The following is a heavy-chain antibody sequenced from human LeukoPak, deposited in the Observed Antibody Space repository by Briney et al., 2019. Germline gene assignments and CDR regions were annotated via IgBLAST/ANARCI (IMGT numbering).Heavy chain of an antibody. CDR1: GGTFSSYA. CDR3: ATYSSSSYYFDY. Sequence: ASVKVSCKASGGTFSSYAVSWARQAPGQGLEWMGGIIPIFGTANYAQKFQGRVTITADESTSTAYMELSSLRSEDTAVYYCATYSSSSYYFDYWGQGTLVTVSS. D-gene: IGHD6-6*01. CDR2: IIPIFGTA. V-gene: IGHV1-69*01. J-gene: IGHJ4*02.